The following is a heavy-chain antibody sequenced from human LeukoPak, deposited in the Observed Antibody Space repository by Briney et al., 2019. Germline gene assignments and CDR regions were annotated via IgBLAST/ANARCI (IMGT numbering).Heavy chain of an antibody. CDR1: GFTFSSYS. Sequence: GGSLRLSCAASGFTFSSYSMNWVRQAPGKGLEWVSSISSSSSYIYYADSVKGRSTISRDNAKNSLYLQMNSLGAEDTAVYYCARAYCGGDCPQYFQHWGQGTLVTVSS. V-gene: IGHV3-21*01. D-gene: IGHD2-21*02. CDR3: ARAYCGGDCPQYFQH. CDR2: ISSSSSYI. J-gene: IGHJ1*01.